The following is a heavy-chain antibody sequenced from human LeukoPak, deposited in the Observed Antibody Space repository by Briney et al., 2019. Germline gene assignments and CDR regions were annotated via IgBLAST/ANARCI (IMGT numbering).Heavy chain of an antibody. J-gene: IGHJ1*01. Sequence: ASVKVSCKASGYTFTSYAMHWVRQAPGQRLEWMGWINAGNGNTKYSQKFQGRVTITRDTSASTAYMELSSLRSEDTAVYYCARPDALYCSGGSCYSSEYFQHWGQGTLVTVSS. CDR1: GYTFTSYA. CDR2: INAGNGNT. CDR3: ARPDALYCSGGSCYSSEYFQH. D-gene: IGHD2-15*01. V-gene: IGHV1-3*01.